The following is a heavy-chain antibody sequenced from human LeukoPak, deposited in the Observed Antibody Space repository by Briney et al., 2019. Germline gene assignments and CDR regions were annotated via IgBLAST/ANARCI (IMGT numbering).Heavy chain of an antibody. V-gene: IGHV4-34*01. Sequence: SETLSLTCAVYGGSFSGYYWSWIRQPPGKGLEWIGEINHSGSTNYNPSLKSRVTISVDTSKNQSSLKLSSVTAADTAVYYCARFAPTVTIDYWGQGTLVTVSS. D-gene: IGHD4-17*01. CDR2: INHSGST. J-gene: IGHJ4*02. CDR1: GGSFSGYY. CDR3: ARFAPTVTIDY.